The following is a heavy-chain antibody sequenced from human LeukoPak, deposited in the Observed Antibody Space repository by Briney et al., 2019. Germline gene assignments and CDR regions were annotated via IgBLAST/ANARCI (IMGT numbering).Heavy chain of an antibody. Sequence: GESLKISCKVSGYIFTSQWIGWVRQMPGKGLEWMGIIYLGDSDTRYSPSFQGQVTISADKSINTAYLQWSSLKASDTAMYYCARRTLSTDGFDIWGQGTMVTVSS. V-gene: IGHV5-51*01. CDR2: IYLGDSDT. CDR3: ARRTLSTDGFDI. J-gene: IGHJ3*02. CDR1: GYIFTSQW.